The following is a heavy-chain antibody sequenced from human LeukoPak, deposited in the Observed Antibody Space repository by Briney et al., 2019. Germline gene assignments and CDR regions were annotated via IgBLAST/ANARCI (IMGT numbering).Heavy chain of an antibody. CDR3: ARGYHDSSGYYGPYFEY. V-gene: IGHV3-74*01. CDR2: INSDGSNT. J-gene: IGHJ4*02. Sequence: QPGGSLRLSCAASGFTFSIYWMQWVRQAPGKGLVWVSRINSDGSNTRHADFVKGRFTISRDNAKNTVYLQMNSLRVEDTAVYYCARGYHDSSGYYGPYFEYWGQGALVTVSS. D-gene: IGHD3-22*01. CDR1: GFTFSIYW.